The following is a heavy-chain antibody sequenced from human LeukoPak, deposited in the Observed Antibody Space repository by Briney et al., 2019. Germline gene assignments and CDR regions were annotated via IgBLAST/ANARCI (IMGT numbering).Heavy chain of an antibody. Sequence: SETLSLTCTVSGGSISSGGYYWSWIRQPPGKGLEWIGYIYHSGSTYYNPSLKSRVTISVDRSKNQFSLKLSSVTAADTAVYYCARERYDYVWGSYRYFDYWGQGTLVTVSS. V-gene: IGHV4-30-2*01. CDR3: ARERYDYVWGSYRYFDY. J-gene: IGHJ4*02. CDR1: GGSISSGGYY. D-gene: IGHD3-16*02. CDR2: IYHSGST.